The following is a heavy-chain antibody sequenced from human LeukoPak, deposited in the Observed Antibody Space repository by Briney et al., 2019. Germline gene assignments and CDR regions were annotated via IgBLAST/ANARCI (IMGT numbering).Heavy chain of an antibody. CDR3: ARDRIAVAAEFDY. D-gene: IGHD6-19*01. Sequence: SETLSLTCTVSGDSISRYYWSWIRQPAGKGLEWIGRIYTSGSTNYNPSLKSRVTMSVDKSKNQFTLKLSSVTAADTAVYYCARDRIAVAAEFDYWGQGTLVTVSS. V-gene: IGHV4-4*07. CDR1: GDSISRYY. J-gene: IGHJ4*02. CDR2: IYTSGST.